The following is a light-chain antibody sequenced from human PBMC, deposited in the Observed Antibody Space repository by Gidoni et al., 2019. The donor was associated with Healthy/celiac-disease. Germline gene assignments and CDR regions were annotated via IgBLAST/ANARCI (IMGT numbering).Light chain of an antibody. V-gene: IGKV3-11*01. CDR3: QQRSTWPLT. CDR1: QSVSSY. Sequence: ESVLTQSPATLSLSPGERATLSCRASQSVSSYLAWYQQKPGQAPRLLIYDATNTAPGLPARFSGSGAGTDFPLTISRLAPEDFAVYYCQQRSTWPLTFGGGTKVEIK. CDR2: DAT. J-gene: IGKJ4*01.